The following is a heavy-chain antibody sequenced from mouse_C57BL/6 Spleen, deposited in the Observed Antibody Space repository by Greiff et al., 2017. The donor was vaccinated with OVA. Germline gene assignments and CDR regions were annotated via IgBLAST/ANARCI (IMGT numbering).Heavy chain of an antibody. CDR2: ISYDGSN. J-gene: IGHJ1*03. CDR1: GYSITSGYY. Sequence: EVKLVESGPGLVKPSQSLSLTCSVTGYSITSGYYWNWIRQFPGNKLEWMGYISYDGSNNYNPSLKNRISITRDTSKNQFFLKLNSVTTEDTATYYCASTVVARYFDVWGTGTTVTVSS. D-gene: IGHD1-1*01. CDR3: ASTVVARYFDV. V-gene: IGHV3-6*01.